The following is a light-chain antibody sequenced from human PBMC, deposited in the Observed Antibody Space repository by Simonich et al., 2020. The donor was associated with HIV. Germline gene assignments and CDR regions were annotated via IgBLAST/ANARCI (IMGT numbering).Light chain of an antibody. CDR1: QSISNW. J-gene: IGKJ1*01. CDR2: TAS. Sequence: DIQMTQSPSTLSASVGDRVTIPCRASQSISNWLAWYQQKPGKAPKLLIYTASNLESGVPSRFSGSGSGTEFTLTISSLQPNDSATYYCQQYNIFSWTFGQGTKVEIK. V-gene: IGKV1-5*03. CDR3: QQYNIFSWT.